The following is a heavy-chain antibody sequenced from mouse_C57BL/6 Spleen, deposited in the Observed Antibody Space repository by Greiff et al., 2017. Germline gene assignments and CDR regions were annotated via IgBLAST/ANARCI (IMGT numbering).Heavy chain of an antibody. V-gene: IGHV6-6*01. CDR1: GFTFSDAW. CDR3: TTLRYFDV. Sequence: EVKLEESGGGLVQPGGSMKLSCAASGFTFSDAWMDWVRQSPEKGLEWVAEIRNKANNPATSYAVSVKGRFTISRADSKSSVYLQMNSLRAEGTGIYYGTTLRYFDVWGTGTTVTVSS. CDR2: IRNKANNPAT. J-gene: IGHJ1*03.